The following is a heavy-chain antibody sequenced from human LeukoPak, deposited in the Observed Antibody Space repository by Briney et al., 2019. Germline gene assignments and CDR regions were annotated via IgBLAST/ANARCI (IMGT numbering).Heavy chain of an antibody. CDR1: GGSISSGGFS. CDR3: ARTQHCSSTSCPHGLDS. D-gene: IGHD2-2*01. V-gene: IGHV4-30-2*06. J-gene: IGHJ4*02. CDR2: LYQGGST. Sequence: SETLSLTCAVSGGSISSGGFSWSWIRQSPGKGLEYIGYLYQGGSTYYNPSLSSRVTISGDRSKNHFFLTLPSVTAADTAVYYCARTQHCSSTSCPHGLDSWGQGTLVTVSS.